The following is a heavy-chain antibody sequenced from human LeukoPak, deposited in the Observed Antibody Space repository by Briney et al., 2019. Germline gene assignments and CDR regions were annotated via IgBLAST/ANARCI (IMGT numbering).Heavy chain of an antibody. CDR3: AKDMEIQLWFGVDYYYYGMDV. V-gene: IGHV3-43*02. CDR1: GFTFDDYA. J-gene: IGHJ6*02. CDR2: ISGDGGST. D-gene: IGHD5-18*01. Sequence: PGGSLRLSCAASGFTFDDYAMHWVRQAPGKGLEWVSLISGDGGSTYYADSVKGRFTISRDNSKNSLYLQMNSLRTEDTALYYCAKDMEIQLWFGVDYYYYGMDVWGQGTTVTVSS.